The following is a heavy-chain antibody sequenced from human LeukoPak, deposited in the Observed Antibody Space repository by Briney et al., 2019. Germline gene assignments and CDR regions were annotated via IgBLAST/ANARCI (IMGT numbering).Heavy chain of an antibody. CDR3: ARDGYPGQFDY. Sequence: GGSLRLSCAASGFTFSSYSMNWVRQAPGRGLEWVSYISSSSSTIHYADSVKGRFTISRDNAKNSLYLQMNSLRAEDTAVYYCARDGYPGQFDYWGQGTLVTVSS. V-gene: IGHV3-48*04. CDR2: ISSSSSTI. CDR1: GFTFSSYS. J-gene: IGHJ4*02. D-gene: IGHD5-12*01.